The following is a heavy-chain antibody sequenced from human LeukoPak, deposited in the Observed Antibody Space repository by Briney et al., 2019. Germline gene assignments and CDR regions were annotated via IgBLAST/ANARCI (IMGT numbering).Heavy chain of an antibody. CDR2: TSHSVTP. Sequence: SETLSLTCTVSGGFITSYYWSWIRQPPGKGLELIGFTSHSVTPNYNPFLKSRVSISEDTSKNQFTLKLSSATAADAAMYYCTGGTRSPDYWGQGTLVTVSS. CDR3: TGGTRSPDY. CDR1: GGFITSYY. J-gene: IGHJ4*02. V-gene: IGHV4-59*12.